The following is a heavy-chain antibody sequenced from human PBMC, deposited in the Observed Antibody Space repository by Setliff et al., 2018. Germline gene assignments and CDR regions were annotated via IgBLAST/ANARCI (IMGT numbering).Heavy chain of an antibody. D-gene: IGHD6-6*01. J-gene: IGHJ6*03. CDR1: SASRSINTYY. Sequence: SETLSLTCTVSSASRSINTYYWSWIRQPPGKGLDWVGNIYYSGTNYNPSLKSRVTISVDTSKHQISLKLNSVTAADTAVYYCAGDTIVAPGGYFYYMDVWGKGATVTVSS. CDR2: IYYSGT. V-gene: IGHV4-59*01. CDR3: AGDTIVAPGGYFYYMDV.